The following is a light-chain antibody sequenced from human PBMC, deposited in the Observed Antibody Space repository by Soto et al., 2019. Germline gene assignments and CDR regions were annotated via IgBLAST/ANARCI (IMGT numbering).Light chain of an antibody. CDR3: QLGRDT. J-gene: IGKJ2*01. CDR2: DVS. V-gene: IGKV3-11*01. Sequence: EIVLTQSPATLSLSPGERATLSCRASQRVTNSLAWYQQKPGQAPRLLIYDVSNRATGVPARFGGSGSGTDFTLTITSLEPEDFVVYHCQLGRDTFGQGAKLEIK. CDR1: QRVTNS.